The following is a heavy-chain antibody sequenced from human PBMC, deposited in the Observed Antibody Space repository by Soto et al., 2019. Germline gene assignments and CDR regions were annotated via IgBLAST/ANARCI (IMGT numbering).Heavy chain of an antibody. CDR3: ARKETWVGVFDY. D-gene: IGHD2-8*01. J-gene: IGHJ4*02. V-gene: IGHV1-18*01. CDR1: GYSFTTYG. Sequence: QVQLVQSGAEVKKPGASVKVSCKASGYSFTTYGISWVRQAPGQGLEWMGWISTYNGDTKFAQKVQGRLTMTTDTSTTTAYLELRSLGSDDTAVYYCARKETWVGVFDYWGQGTLLTVSS. CDR2: ISTYNGDT.